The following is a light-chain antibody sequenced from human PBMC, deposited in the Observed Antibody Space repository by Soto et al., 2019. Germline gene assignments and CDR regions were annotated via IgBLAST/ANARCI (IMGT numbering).Light chain of an antibody. CDR3: QQYNGCPYT. CDR1: QSVSRN. CDR2: GAS. V-gene: IGKV3-15*01. Sequence: EIVMTQSPATLSVSPGERATLSCRASQSVSRNLAWYRQKPGQAPRLLIYGASTRTTATPARFSGSGSGKEFTLTISSLQSEDFAVYYCQQYNGCPYTFGQGTKVDIK. J-gene: IGKJ2*01.